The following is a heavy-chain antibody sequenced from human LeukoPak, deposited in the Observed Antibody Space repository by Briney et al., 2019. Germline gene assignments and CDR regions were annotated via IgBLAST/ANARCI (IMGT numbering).Heavy chain of an antibody. D-gene: IGHD3-3*01. CDR3: ARPSFRSGSYFDH. J-gene: IGHJ4*02. Sequence: GGSLRLSCAASGFTFSSYAMSWVRQAPGKGLEWVANIKEDGSEIYYVDSVKGRFTISRDNTKTSLYLQMSSLRAEDTAAYYCARPSFRSGSYFDHWGQGTLVTVSS. V-gene: IGHV3-7*01. CDR1: GFTFSSYA. CDR2: IKEDGSEI.